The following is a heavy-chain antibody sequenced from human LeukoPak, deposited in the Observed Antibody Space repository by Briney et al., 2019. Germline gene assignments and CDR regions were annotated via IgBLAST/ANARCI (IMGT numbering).Heavy chain of an antibody. CDR1: GGSISGYY. V-gene: IGHV4-59*01. J-gene: IGHJ3*02. CDR3: ARARVVAGISMDAFDI. D-gene: IGHD6-19*01. Sequence: SETLSLTCTVSGGSISGYYWSWIRQPPGKGLEWIGYIYYSGSTNYNPSPKSRVTISVDTSKNQFSLKLSSVTAADTAVYYCARARVVAGISMDAFDIWGQGTMVTVSS. CDR2: IYYSGST.